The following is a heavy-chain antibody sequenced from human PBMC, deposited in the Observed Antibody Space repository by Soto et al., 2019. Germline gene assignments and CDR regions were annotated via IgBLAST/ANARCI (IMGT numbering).Heavy chain of an antibody. CDR3: ARDPTSPEYRYSGRFRDNTFDS. CDR1: GFTFSSYA. V-gene: IGHV3-30-3*01. Sequence: QVQLVESGGGVVQPGKSLRLSCAASGFTFSSYALHWVRQAPGKGLEWVAVMSYDGSNEYADPVKGRFTISRDNFKNTLYLQMSSLRTDDTAVYYCARDPTSPEYRYSGRFRDNTFDSWGQGTLVTVSS. D-gene: IGHD1-26*01. CDR2: MSYDGSNE. J-gene: IGHJ5*01.